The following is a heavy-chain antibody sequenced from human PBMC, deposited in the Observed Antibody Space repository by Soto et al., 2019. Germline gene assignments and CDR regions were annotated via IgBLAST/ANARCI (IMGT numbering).Heavy chain of an antibody. Sequence: GGSLRLSCAASGFTFSSYAMSWVRQAPGKGLEWVSAISGSGGSTYYADSVKGRFTISRDNSKNTLYLQMNSLRAEDTAVYYCAKDGWYSSSWYPPYFDYWGQGTLVTVSS. CDR1: GFTFSSYA. V-gene: IGHV3-23*01. D-gene: IGHD6-13*01. CDR3: AKDGWYSSSWYPPYFDY. CDR2: ISGSGGST. J-gene: IGHJ4*02.